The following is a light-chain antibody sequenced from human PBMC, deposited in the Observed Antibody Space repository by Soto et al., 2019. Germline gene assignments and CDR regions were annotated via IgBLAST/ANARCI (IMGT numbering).Light chain of an antibody. Sequence: EIVLTQSPATLSLSPGERATLSCRASQNIGNYLAWYRQKPGQAPRLLIYEASNRATGIPARFSGSGSGTDFTLTISRLEPEDFAVYYCQQRSRWPPTWTFGQGNRVEIK. CDR1: QNIGNY. CDR3: QQRSRWPPTWT. V-gene: IGKV3-11*01. CDR2: EAS. J-gene: IGKJ1*01.